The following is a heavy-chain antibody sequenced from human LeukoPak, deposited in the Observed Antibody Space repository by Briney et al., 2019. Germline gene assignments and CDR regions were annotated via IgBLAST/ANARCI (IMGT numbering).Heavy chain of an antibody. Sequence: SETLSLTCAIYSESFSGYFWSWIRQPPGKGLEWIGEINHSGSTNYNPSLKSRVTISVDTSKNQFSLKLSSVTAADTAVYYCAREPRIRAGTLRNDAFDIWGQGTMVTVSS. D-gene: IGHD1-7*01. CDR2: INHSGST. J-gene: IGHJ3*02. CDR1: SESFSGYF. CDR3: AREPRIRAGTLRNDAFDI. V-gene: IGHV4-34*01.